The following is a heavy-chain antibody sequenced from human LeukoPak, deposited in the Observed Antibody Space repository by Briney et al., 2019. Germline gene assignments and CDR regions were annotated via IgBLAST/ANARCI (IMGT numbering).Heavy chain of an antibody. CDR2: IYSGGST. CDR3: ARDMTVVVKPAGGMDV. CDR1: GFTVSSNY. Sequence: GGSLRLSCAASGFTVSSNYMSWVRQAPGKGLEWVSVIYSGGSTYYADSVKGRFTISRDNSKNTLYLQMNSLRAEDTAVYYCARDMTVVVKPAGGMDVWGQGTTVTVSS. D-gene: IGHD3-22*01. V-gene: IGHV3-66*01. J-gene: IGHJ6*02.